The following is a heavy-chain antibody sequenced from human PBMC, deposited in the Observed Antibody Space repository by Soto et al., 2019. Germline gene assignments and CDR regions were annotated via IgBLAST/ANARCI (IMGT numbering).Heavy chain of an antibody. Sequence: EVQLLESGGGLVQPGGSLRLSCAASGFTFSSYAMRWVRQAPVKGLEWVSAISGSGGSTYYADSVKGRFTISRDNSKNTLYLQMNSLRGEDTAVYYCARRGSGSYYDYWGQGTLVTVSS. D-gene: IGHD1-26*01. CDR3: ARRGSGSYYDY. V-gene: IGHV3-23*01. CDR2: ISGSGGST. CDR1: GFTFSSYA. J-gene: IGHJ4*02.